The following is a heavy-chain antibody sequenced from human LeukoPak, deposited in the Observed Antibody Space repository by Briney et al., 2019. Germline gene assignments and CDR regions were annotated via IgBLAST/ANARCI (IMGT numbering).Heavy chain of an antibody. D-gene: IGHD3-22*01. Sequence: GGSLRLSCAASGFTFSAYAISWVRQAPGKGLEWVSAISGSGGITYYADSVKGRFTISRGNSKNTLYLQMNSLRAEDTAVYYCAKHDPRRVVITNWFDPWGQGTLVTGSS. CDR1: GFTFSAYA. CDR3: AKHDPRRVVITNWFDP. V-gene: IGHV3-23*01. J-gene: IGHJ5*02. CDR2: ISGSGGIT.